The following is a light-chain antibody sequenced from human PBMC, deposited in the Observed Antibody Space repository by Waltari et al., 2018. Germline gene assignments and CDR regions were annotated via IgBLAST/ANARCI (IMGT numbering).Light chain of an antibody. J-gene: IGKJ4*01. V-gene: IGKV3-20*01. CDR1: QTIRTTY. CDR3: QQYDISPLT. Sequence: EIVLTQSPGPLSLSPGEAATLSCRTSQTIRTTYLAWYQQKPGQAPTLLIYGTFSRATGIPDRFTGSGSGTDFSLTISSLEPEDFATYYCQQYDISPLTFGGGTKVEIK. CDR2: GTF.